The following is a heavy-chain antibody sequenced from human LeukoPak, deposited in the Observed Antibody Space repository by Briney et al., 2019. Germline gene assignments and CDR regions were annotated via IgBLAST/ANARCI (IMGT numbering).Heavy chain of an antibody. V-gene: IGHV5-51*01. CDR1: GYRFNNYW. J-gene: IGHJ4*02. D-gene: IGHD3-3*01. Sequence: GESLKISCKGSGYRFNNYWIDWVRQMPGKGLEWMGIIYVGDSDPRYSPSFQRQLTISADKSISTAYMQLSSLKASDTAMYYCARQGFSSGDVAWGQGTLVTVSS. CDR2: IYVGDSDP. CDR3: ARQGFSSGDVA.